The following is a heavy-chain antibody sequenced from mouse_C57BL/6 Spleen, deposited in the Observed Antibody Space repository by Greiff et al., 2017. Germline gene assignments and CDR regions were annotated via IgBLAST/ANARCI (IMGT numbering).Heavy chain of an antibody. CDR2: IYPGNSDT. D-gene: IGHD2-4*01. CDR3: TRSGVYYDYDRRSFDY. J-gene: IGHJ2*01. Sequence: EVQLQQSGTVLVRPGASVKMSCKTSGYTFTSYWMHWVKQRPGQGLEWIGAIYPGNSDTSYNQKFKGKAKLTAGTSASTAYMELSSLTNEDSAVYYCTRSGVYYDYDRRSFDYWGQGTTLTVSS. CDR1: GYTFTSYW. V-gene: IGHV1-5*01.